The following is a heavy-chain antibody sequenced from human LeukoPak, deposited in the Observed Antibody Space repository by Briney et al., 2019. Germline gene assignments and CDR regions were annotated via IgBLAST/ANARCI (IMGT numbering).Heavy chain of an antibody. V-gene: IGHV3-21*01. CDR1: GFTFSSYS. D-gene: IGHD2-2*01. CDR3: ARGSCGGYCSSTSYALAS. CDR2: ISSSSSYI. J-gene: IGHJ5*02. Sequence: GGSLRLSCAASGFTFSSYSMNWVRQAPGKGLEWVSSISSSSSYIYYADSVKGRFTISRDNAKNSLYLQMNSLRAEDTAVYYCARGSCGGYCSSTSYALASWGQGTLVTVSS.